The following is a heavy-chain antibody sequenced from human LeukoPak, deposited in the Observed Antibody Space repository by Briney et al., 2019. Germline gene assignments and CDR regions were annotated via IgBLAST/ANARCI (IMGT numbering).Heavy chain of an antibody. CDR2: ISWNSGSI. CDR3: ARCPWNGGSWFLDL. D-gene: IGHD1-1*01. Sequence: GGSLRLSCAASGSTFDDYAMHWVRQAPGKGLEWVSGISWNSGSIGYADSVKGRFTISRDNAKNSLYLDMNRLRLEDTAVYYCARCPWNGGSWFLDLWGRGTLVTVSS. V-gene: IGHV3-9*01. CDR1: GSTFDDYA. J-gene: IGHJ2*01.